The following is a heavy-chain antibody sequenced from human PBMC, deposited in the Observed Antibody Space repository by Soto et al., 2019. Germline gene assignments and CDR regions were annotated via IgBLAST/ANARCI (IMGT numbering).Heavy chain of an antibody. CDR2: IYYSGST. CDR1: GGSISSSSYY. J-gene: IGHJ4*02. CDR3: ASPSAQLGIDY. Sequence: SETLSLTCTVSGGSISSSSYYWGWIRQPPGKGLEWIGSIYYSGSTYYNPSLKSRVTISVDTSKNQFSLKLSSVTAADTAVYYCASPSAQLGIDYWGQGTLVTVSS. V-gene: IGHV4-39*01. D-gene: IGHD6-13*01.